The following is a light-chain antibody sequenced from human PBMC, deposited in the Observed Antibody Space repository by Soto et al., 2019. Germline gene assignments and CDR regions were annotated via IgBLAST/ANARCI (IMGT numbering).Light chain of an antibody. CDR3: QQYNSCPWT. CDR2: GAS. J-gene: IGKJ1*01. V-gene: IGKV3-15*01. CDR1: QSVNSN. Sequence: VMTQSPATLSLSPGERATLSCRASQSVNSNLAWYQQKPGQTPRLLMHGASTRATGFPARFSGSGSGTEFTLTIRSLQSEDFAMYYCQQYNSCPWTFGQGTKVEIK.